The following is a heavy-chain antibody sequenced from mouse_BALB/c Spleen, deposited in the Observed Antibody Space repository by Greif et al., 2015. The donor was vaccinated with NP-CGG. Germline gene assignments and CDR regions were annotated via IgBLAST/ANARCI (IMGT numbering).Heavy chain of an antibody. CDR3: AREGDYGPWYFDV. Sequence: VQLQQSGPELVKPGASVKVSCKASGYAFTSYNMYWVKQSHGKSLEWIGYIDPYSGGTSYNQKFKGKATLTVDKSSSTAYMHLNSLTSEDSAVYYCAREGDYGPWYFDVWGAGTTVTVSS. CDR1: GYAFTSYN. V-gene: IGHV1S135*01. D-gene: IGHD1-1*01. J-gene: IGHJ1*01. CDR2: IDPYSGGT.